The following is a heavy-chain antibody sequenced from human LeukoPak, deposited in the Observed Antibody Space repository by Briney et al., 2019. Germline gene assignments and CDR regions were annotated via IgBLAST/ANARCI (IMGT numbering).Heavy chain of an antibody. CDR2: IYYSGST. J-gene: IGHJ2*01. V-gene: IGHV4-61*01. CDR3: ARGEPYYYDSSGSNL. D-gene: IGHD3-22*01. Sequence: SETLSLTCPVSGGSFSSGSYYWSWIRQPPGKGLEWIGYIYYSGSTNYNPSLKSRVTISVDTSKNQFSLKLSSVTAADTAVYYCARGEPYYYDSSGSNLWGRGTLVTVSS. CDR1: GGSFSSGSYY.